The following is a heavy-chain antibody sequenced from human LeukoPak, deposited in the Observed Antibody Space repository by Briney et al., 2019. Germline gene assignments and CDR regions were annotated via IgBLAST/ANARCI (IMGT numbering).Heavy chain of an antibody. V-gene: IGHV3-23*01. CDR1: GFTFSSYA. CDR2: ISGSGGST. J-gene: IGHJ6*02. D-gene: IGHD3-3*01. CDR3: ARDISYYDFWSGPITHGMDV. Sequence: GGSLRLSCAASGFTFSSYAMSWVRQAPGKGLEWVSAISGSGGSTYYADSVKGRFTISRDNSKNTLYLQMNSLRAEDTAVYYCARDISYYDFWSGPITHGMDVWGQGTTVTVSS.